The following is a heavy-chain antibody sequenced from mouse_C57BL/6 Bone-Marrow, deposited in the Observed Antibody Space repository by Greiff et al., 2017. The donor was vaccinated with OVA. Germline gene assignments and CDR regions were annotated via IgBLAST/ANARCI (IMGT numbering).Heavy chain of an antibody. CDR1: GFNIKDDY. CDR3: TNYYYGSRWYFDV. D-gene: IGHD1-1*01. Sequence: EVQLQQSGAELVRPGASVKLSCTASGFNIKDDYMHWVKQRPEQGLEWIGWIDPENGDTEYASKFQGKATITADTSSNTAYLQLSSLTSEDTAVYYCTNYYYGSRWYFDVWGTGTTVTVSS. V-gene: IGHV14-4*01. J-gene: IGHJ1*03. CDR2: IDPENGDT.